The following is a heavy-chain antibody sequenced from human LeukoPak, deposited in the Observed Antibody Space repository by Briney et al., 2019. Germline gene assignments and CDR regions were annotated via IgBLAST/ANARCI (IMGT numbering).Heavy chain of an antibody. D-gene: IGHD2-21*02. CDR3: ARAEGGPATAIY. J-gene: IGHJ4*02. CDR2: ISSSSSYI. V-gene: IGHV3-21*04. Sequence: GGSLRLSCAASGFTFSSYSMNWVRQAPGKGLEWVSSISSSSSYIYYADSVKGRFTISRDNAKNSLYLQMNSLRAEDTALYHCARAEGGPATAIYWGQGTLVTVSS. CDR1: GFTFSSYS.